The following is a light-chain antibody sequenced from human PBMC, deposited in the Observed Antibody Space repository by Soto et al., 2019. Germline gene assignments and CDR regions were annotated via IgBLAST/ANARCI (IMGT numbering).Light chain of an antibody. V-gene: IGKV1-39*01. CDR1: QSVSKY. J-gene: IGKJ1*01. CDR3: QQSSSTPGT. Sequence: DIQMTQSPSSLSASVGDRVTITCRASQSVSKYLNWYQQKPGKAPKLLIYAASSLHSGVPSRFSGSGSGTEFSRSISSLQPEDFASYYCQQSSSTPGTFGQGTKVEIK. CDR2: AAS.